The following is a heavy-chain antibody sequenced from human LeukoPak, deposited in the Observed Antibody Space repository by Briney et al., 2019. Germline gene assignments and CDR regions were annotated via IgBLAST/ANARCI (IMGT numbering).Heavy chain of an antibody. CDR1: GFTFSSYS. D-gene: IGHD1-26*01. Sequence: GGSLRLSCAASGFTFSSYSMNWVRQAPGKGLEWVSGISWNSGSIGYADSVKGRFTISRDNAKNSLYLQMNSLRAEDTALYYCAKDSSGSYLIYAFDIWGQGTMVTVSS. J-gene: IGHJ3*02. CDR3: AKDSSGSYLIYAFDI. V-gene: IGHV3-9*01. CDR2: ISWNSGSI.